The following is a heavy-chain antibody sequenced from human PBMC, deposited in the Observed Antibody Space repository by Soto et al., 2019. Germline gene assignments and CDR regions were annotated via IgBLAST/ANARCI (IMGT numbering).Heavy chain of an antibody. V-gene: IGHV4-34*02. Sequence: QVQLQQWGTGPLKPSETLSLTCAVSGGSFSYTFWSWIRQASEKGLEWIGEITPSKRIFYNPSLASRVTISVDTSKNQFFLKVNSVTTADTAVYYCASRRGWRDFWGQGTPVTVSS. J-gene: IGHJ4*02. CDR3: ASRRGWRDF. D-gene: IGHD6-19*01. CDR2: ITPSKRI. CDR1: GGSFSYTF.